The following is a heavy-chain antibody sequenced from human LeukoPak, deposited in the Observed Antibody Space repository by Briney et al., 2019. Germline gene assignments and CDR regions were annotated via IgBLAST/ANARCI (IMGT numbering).Heavy chain of an antibody. CDR3: ARDRDNVAGTRGYFDY. D-gene: IGHD6-19*01. CDR2: IKQDGSEK. CDR1: GFTFSSYW. J-gene: IGHJ4*02. Sequence: GGSLRLSCTASGFTFSSYWMSWVRQAPGKGLEWVANIKQDGSEKFYVDSVKGRFTISRDNAKDSLYLQMNSLRAEDTAVYYCARDRDNVAGTRGYFDYWGQGTLVTVSS. V-gene: IGHV3-7*01.